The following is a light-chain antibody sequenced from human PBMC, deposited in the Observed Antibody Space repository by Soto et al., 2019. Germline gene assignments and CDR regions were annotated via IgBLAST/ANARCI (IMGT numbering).Light chain of an antibody. Sequence: QLVLTQVPSASASLGASVTLTCTLSSGNSNYRVDWYQQRPGKGPRFVMRVGTGGIVGSKGDGIPDRFSVLGSGLNRYLTIKSLQEEDESDYLCGADHGSGSNFASSWVFGGGTKVTVL. CDR2: VGTGGIVG. J-gene: IGLJ3*02. CDR1: SGNSNYR. CDR3: GADHGSGSNFASSWV. V-gene: IGLV9-49*01.